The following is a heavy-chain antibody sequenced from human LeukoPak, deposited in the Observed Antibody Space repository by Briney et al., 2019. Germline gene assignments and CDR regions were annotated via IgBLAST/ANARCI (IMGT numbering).Heavy chain of an antibody. J-gene: IGHJ4*02. CDR1: GYRFTSYW. CDR3: ARLEAAAGTN. Sequence: RTGESLKISCKGSGYRFTSYWIAWVRQMPGKGLEWMGIIYPGDSDTRYRPSFQGQVTISADKSINTAYLQWTSLKASDTAMYYCARLEAAAGTNWGQGTLVTVSS. V-gene: IGHV5-51*01. D-gene: IGHD6-13*01. CDR2: IYPGDSDT.